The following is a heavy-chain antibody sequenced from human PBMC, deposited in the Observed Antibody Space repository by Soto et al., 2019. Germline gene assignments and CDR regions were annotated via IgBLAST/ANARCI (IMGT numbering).Heavy chain of an antibody. CDR1: GGSISGYY. D-gene: IGHD6-13*01. Sequence: QVQLQESGPGLVKPSGTLSLTCTVSGGSISGYYWSWIRQSPGKGLEWIGYIYYTGSTKYNPSLKRRVALSVHTSTNQFSLRLSSVTPADTAVYYCARGGEGFSSRWHFYYYGMDVWGQGTTVTVSS. V-gene: IGHV4-59*01. CDR2: IYYTGST. J-gene: IGHJ6*02. CDR3: ARGGEGFSSRWHFYYYGMDV.